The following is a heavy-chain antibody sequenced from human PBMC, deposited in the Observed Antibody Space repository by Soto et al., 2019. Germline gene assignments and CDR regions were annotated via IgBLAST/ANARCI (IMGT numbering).Heavy chain of an antibody. CDR3: ARGAVLMVYATSDYYYMDV. D-gene: IGHD2-8*01. V-gene: IGHV1-18*01. Sequence: QVPLVQSGAEVKKPGASVKVSCKASGYTFTSYGISWVRQAPGQGLEWMGWISAYNGNTNYAQKLQGRVTMTTDTSTSTAYMELRSLRSDDTAVYYCARGAVLMVYATSDYYYMDVWGNEPTVTVSS. CDR1: GYTFTSYG. J-gene: IGHJ6*03. CDR2: ISAYNGNT.